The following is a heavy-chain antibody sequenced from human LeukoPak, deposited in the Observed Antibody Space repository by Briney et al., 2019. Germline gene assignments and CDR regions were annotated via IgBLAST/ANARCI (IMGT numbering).Heavy chain of an antibody. Sequence: SETLSLTCAAYGGSFSGYYWSWIRQPPGKGLEWIGEINHSGSTNYNPSLKSRVTISVDTSKNQFSLKLSSVTAADTAVYYCASPKLGYCSGGSCYDRFWFDPWGQGTLVTVSS. CDR1: GGSFSGYY. CDR3: ASPKLGYCSGGSCYDRFWFDP. J-gene: IGHJ5*02. D-gene: IGHD2-15*01. V-gene: IGHV4-34*01. CDR2: INHSGST.